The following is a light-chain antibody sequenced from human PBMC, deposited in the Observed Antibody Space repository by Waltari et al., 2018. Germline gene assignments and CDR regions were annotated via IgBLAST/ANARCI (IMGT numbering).Light chain of an antibody. CDR3: AAWDDSLSGWV. Sequence: QSVLTQPPSASGTPGQRVTIPCSGSSSNIGINYVYWYQRLPGTAPKLFIYRNSQRPSGVPDRFSGSKSGTSASLAISGLRSEDEADYNCAAWDDSLSGWVFGGGTKLTVL. CDR1: SSNIGINY. J-gene: IGLJ3*02. V-gene: IGLV1-47*01. CDR2: RNS.